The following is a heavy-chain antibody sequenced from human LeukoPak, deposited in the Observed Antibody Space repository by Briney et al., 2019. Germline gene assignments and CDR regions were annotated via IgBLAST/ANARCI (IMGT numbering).Heavy chain of an antibody. CDR2: ISGSGGST. CDR1: GFTFSSYA. V-gene: IGHV3-23*01. D-gene: IGHD3-3*01. J-gene: IGHJ4*02. Sequence: GGSLRLSCAASGFTFSSYAMSWVRQAPGKGLEWVSAISGSGGSTYYADSVEGRFTISRDNSKNTLYLQMNSLRAEDTAVYYCASRSIFGVHFDYWGQGTLVTVSS. CDR3: ASRSIFGVHFDY.